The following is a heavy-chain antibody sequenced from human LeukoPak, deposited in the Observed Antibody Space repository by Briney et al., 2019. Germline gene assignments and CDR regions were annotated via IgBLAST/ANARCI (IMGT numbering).Heavy chain of an antibody. Sequence: ASVKVSCKASGYTFTSYGISWVRQAPGQGLEWMGWISAYNGNTNYAQKLQGRVTMTTDTSTSTAYMELRSLRSDDTAVYYCARGPYSSGWYSILGSGSTDFDYWGQGTLVTVSS. CDR1: GYTFTSYG. CDR3: ARGPYSSGWYSILGSGSTDFDY. J-gene: IGHJ4*02. CDR2: ISAYNGNT. V-gene: IGHV1-18*01. D-gene: IGHD6-19*01.